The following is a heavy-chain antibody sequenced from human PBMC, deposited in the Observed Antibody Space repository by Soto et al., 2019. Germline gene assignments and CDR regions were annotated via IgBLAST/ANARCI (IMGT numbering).Heavy chain of an antibody. CDR1: GGSISSSSDY. Sequence: SETLSLTCTVSGGSISSSSDYWGWIRQPPGEGLEWIGSIYYSGNTYYNPSLKSRVTISVDTSKNQFSLKLSSMTAADTAVYYCARRPRVWFGEWGYYYYYGMDVWRQGNTVTVSS. D-gene: IGHD3-10*01. V-gene: IGHV4-39*01. CDR2: IYYSGNT. CDR3: ARRPRVWFGEWGYYYYYGMDV. J-gene: IGHJ6*01.